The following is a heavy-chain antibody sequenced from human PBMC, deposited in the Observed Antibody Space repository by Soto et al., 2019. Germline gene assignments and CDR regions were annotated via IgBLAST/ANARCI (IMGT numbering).Heavy chain of an antibody. J-gene: IGHJ4*02. CDR1: GYIFSIYG. D-gene: IGHD3-22*01. CDR2: IYPGDSDT. V-gene: IGHV5-51*01. CDR3: ARPESPTRSTDYDHPFDL. Sequence: GESLKISCKASGYIFSIYGIGWVRQMPGKGLEWMGIIYPGDSDTRYNPSFQGQVTISVDKSTSTAYLKWNNLEASDTAIYYCARPESPTRSTDYDHPFDLWGQGTLVTVSS.